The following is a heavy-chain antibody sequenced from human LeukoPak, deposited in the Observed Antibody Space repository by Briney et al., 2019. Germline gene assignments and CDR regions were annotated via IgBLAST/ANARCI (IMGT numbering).Heavy chain of an antibody. J-gene: IGHJ3*02. Sequence: GGSLRLSCAASGFTFSSYWMHWVRQAPGKGLVWVSRINSDGSSTSYADSVKGRFTISRDNAKNTLYLQMNSLRAEDPAVYYCARASLMTRAFDIWGQGTTVTVSS. D-gene: IGHD2-8*01. CDR3: ARASLMTRAFDI. V-gene: IGHV3-74*01. CDR1: GFTFSSYW. CDR2: INSDGSST.